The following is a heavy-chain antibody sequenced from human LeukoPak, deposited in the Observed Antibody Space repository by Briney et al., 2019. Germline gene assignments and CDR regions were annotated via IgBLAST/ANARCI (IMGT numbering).Heavy chain of an antibody. CDR3: ARGPYCTSSGCFQTWFDP. CDR1: GFSFSYYW. V-gene: IGHV3-7*01. J-gene: IGHJ5*02. Sequence: GGSLRLSCAASGFSFSYYWMSWVRQAPGKGLEWVANIKQDGSEKYYVDSLKGRFTISRDNAKNSLYLQMNSLRAEDTAVYYCARGPYCTSSGCFQTWFDPWGQGTLVTVSS. D-gene: IGHD2-2*01. CDR2: IKQDGSEK.